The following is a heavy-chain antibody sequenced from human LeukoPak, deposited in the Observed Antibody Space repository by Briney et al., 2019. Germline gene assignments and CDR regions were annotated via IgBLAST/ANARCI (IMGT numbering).Heavy chain of an antibody. CDR1: GGSIGSYY. J-gene: IGHJ4*02. Sequence: SETLSLTCTVSGGSIGSYYWCWIRQPPGKGLEWIGYIYYSGSTNYNPSLKSRVTISVDTSKNQFSLKLSSVTAADTAVYYCARIKIAAAGSFDYWGQGTLVTVSS. D-gene: IGHD6-13*01. V-gene: IGHV4-59*01. CDR2: IYYSGST. CDR3: ARIKIAAAGSFDY.